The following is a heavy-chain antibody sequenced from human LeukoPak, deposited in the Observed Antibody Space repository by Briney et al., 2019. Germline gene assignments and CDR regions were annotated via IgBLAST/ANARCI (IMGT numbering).Heavy chain of an antibody. D-gene: IGHD5-12*01. Sequence: GGSLRLSCAASGLTFSSYAVAWVRQAPGKGLEWVSTISASGGSTYYADSVKGWFTISRDNSKNPLYLQMNSLRAEDTAVYYCAKFRPGGYPQYWGQGTLVTVSS. CDR3: AKFRPGGYPQY. J-gene: IGHJ4*02. CDR1: GLTFSSYA. CDR2: ISASGGST. V-gene: IGHV3-23*01.